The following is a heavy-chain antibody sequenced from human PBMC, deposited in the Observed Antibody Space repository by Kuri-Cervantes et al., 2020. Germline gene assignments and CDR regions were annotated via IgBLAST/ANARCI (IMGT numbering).Heavy chain of an antibody. CDR2: INHSGST. V-gene: IGHV4-34*01. CDR1: GGSFSGYY. Sequence: SETLSLTCAVYGGSFSGYYWSWIRQPPGKGLEWIGEINHSGSTNYNPSLKSRVTISVDTSKNQFSLKLSSVTAADTAVYYCARVSVGATGAEYFQHWGQGTLVTVSS. CDR3: ARVSVGATGAEYFQH. D-gene: IGHD1-26*01. J-gene: IGHJ1*01.